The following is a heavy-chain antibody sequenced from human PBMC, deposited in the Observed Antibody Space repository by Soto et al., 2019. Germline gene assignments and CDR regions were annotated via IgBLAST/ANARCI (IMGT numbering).Heavy chain of an antibody. D-gene: IGHD6-13*01. CDR1: GFTFSSHA. V-gene: IGHV3-23*01. CDR2: ISGSGGST. J-gene: IGHJ4*02. Sequence: PGGSLRLSCTASGFTFSSHAMTWVRQAPGKGLEWVSTISGSGGSTYYADSVKGRFTISRDNSKNTLYLQMNSLRAEDTAVYYCAKDQGSSWYEIDYWGQGTLVTVSS. CDR3: AKDQGSSWYEIDY.